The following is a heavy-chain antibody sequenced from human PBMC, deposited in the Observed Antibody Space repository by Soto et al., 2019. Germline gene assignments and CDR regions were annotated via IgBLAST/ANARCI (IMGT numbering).Heavy chain of an antibody. D-gene: IGHD3-3*01. CDR2: ISAYNGNT. V-gene: IGHV1-18*01. J-gene: IGHJ6*02. CDR3: ARDTIFGVLIIRLGMDV. Sequence: ASVKVSCKASDYTFTSYGISWVRQAPGQGLEWMGWISAYNGNTNYAQKLQGRVTMTTDTSTSTAYMELRSLRSDDTAVYYCARDTIFGVLIIRLGMDVWGQGTTVTVSS. CDR1: DYTFTSYG.